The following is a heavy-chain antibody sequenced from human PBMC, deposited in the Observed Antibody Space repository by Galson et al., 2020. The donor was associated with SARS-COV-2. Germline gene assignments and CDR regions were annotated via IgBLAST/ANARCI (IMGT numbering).Heavy chain of an antibody. CDR2: IYHSGST. CDR3: ARHRPMIVVADMDV. V-gene: IGHV4-30-2*01. CDR1: GGSISSGGYS. Sequence: SETLSLTCAVSGGSISSGGYSWSWIRQPPGKGLEWIGYIYHSGSTYYNPSLKSRVTISVDRSKNQFSLKLSSVTAADTAVYYCARHRPMIVVADMDVWGKGTTVTVSS. D-gene: IGHD3-22*01. J-gene: IGHJ6*03.